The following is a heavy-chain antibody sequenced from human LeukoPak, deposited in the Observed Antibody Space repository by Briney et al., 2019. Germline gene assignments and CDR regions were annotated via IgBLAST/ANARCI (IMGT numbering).Heavy chain of an antibody. V-gene: IGHV4-39*07. CDR2: IYFSGGT. CDR1: GDSISSSNCY. Sequence: SETLSLTCTVSGDSISSSNCYWGWIRQPPGKGLEWIGSIYFSGGTYYNASLKSRVTMSVDTSKNQFSLKLSSVTAADTAVYYCARAKGSGSRVDYWGQGTLVTVSS. J-gene: IGHJ4*02. D-gene: IGHD3-10*01. CDR3: ARAKGSGSRVDY.